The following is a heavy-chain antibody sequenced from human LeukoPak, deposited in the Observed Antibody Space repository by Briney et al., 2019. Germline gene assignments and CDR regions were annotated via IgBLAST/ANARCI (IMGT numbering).Heavy chain of an antibody. V-gene: IGHV4-59*01. J-gene: IGHJ6*03. Sequence: SETLSLTCTVSGGSISSYYWSWIRQPPGKGLEWIGCIYYSGSTNYNPSFKSRVTISVDTSKNQFSLKLSSVTAADTAVYYCASGAYSFYYMDVWGKGTTVTISS. CDR2: IYYSGST. CDR3: ASGAYSFYYMDV. D-gene: IGHD5-18*01. CDR1: GGSISSYY.